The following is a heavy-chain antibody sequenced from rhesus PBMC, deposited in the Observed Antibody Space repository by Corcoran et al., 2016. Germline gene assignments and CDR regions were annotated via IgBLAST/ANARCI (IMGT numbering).Heavy chain of an antibody. Sequence: EVQLVESGGGLVQPGGSLRLSCVASGFTFSSYGMSWVRQAPGKGLEWFSYSNGGGKSPYYPDSVRGRFTVSRDNSRNTLSLQMNSLRPEDTAVYYCAALQLLGAFDSWGQGVLVTVSS. CDR2: SNGGGKSP. D-gene: IGHD1-26*01. CDR3: AALQLLGAFDS. J-gene: IGHJ4*01. CDR1: GFTFSSYG. V-gene: IGHV3S5*01.